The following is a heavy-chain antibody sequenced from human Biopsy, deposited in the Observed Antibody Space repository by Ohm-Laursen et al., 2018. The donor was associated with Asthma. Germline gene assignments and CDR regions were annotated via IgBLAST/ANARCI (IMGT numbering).Heavy chain of an antibody. CDR1: GYTFINYA. V-gene: IGHV1-3*01. CDR2: INAGNGDT. J-gene: IGHJ3*01. Sequence: ASVKVSCKASGYTFINYAIHWVRQAPGQRLEWMGWINAGNGDTKYSQKFQGRVTITRDTSASTAYMELRSLRSEDTATYYCARTYYDFLTGQVKDVFDVWGQGTMVTVPS. CDR3: ARTYYDFLTGQVKDVFDV. D-gene: IGHD3-9*01.